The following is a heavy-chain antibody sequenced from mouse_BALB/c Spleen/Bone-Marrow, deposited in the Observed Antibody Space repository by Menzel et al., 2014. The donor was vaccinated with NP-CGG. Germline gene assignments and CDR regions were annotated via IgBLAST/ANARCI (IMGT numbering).Heavy chain of an antibody. CDR2: IDPSDSYT. CDR1: GYTFTSYW. D-gene: IGHD3-1*01. CDR3: ARWRARVMFWFAY. J-gene: IGHJ3*01. V-gene: IGHV1-69*02. Sequence: VQLQQSGAELVKPGASVKLSCKASGYTFTSYWMHWVRQRPGQGLEWIGEIDPSDSYTNYNQKFKGKATLTADKSSSTAYMQLSNLTSEDSAVYYCARWRARVMFWFAYWGQGTLVTVSA.